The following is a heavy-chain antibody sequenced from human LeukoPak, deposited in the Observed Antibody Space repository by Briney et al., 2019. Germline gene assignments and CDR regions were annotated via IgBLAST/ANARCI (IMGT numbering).Heavy chain of an antibody. CDR1: GFSLSTIGAG. J-gene: IGHJ5*02. Sequence: SGPTLLNPTPTLTLTCTFSGFSLSTIGAGVGWIRQPRGNGLEWLALIYWDDDKRYSPSLKSRLTITRETSKNQVVLTLTNMDPVDTATYYCAHSSCWVFHPWGQGTLVTVSS. V-gene: IGHV2-5*02. D-gene: IGHD2-2*01. CDR3: AHSSCWVFHP. CDR2: IYWDDDK.